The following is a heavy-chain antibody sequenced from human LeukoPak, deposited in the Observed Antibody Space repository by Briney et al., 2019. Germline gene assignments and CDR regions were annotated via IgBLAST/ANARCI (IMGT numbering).Heavy chain of an antibody. CDR1: GYSFTSYW. Sequence: HGESLKISWQGSGYSFTSYWIGWVRQMPGKGLEWLGIYYTGDADTRYSPPFQGQVTISDDKSISTAYLQWSSLKASDTAMYYCARRIAAPRNPLGYWFDPWGQGTLVTVSS. CDR2: YYTGDADT. V-gene: IGHV5-51*01. J-gene: IGHJ5*02. D-gene: IGHD6-25*01. CDR3: ARRIAAPRNPLGYWFDP.